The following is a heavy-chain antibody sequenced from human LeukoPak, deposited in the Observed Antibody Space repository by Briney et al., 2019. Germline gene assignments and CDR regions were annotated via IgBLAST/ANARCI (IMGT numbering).Heavy chain of an antibody. V-gene: IGHV3-53*01. CDR2: IYSGGST. Sequence: GGSLRLSCVASGFTVSSYYVSWVRQAPGKWLEWVSVIYSGGSTYYADSVEGRFTVSRDNPKNTLYLEMKSLRADDTAVYYCARDLHPRLTGYFDYWGQGTVVTVSS. CDR1: GFTVSSYY. CDR3: ARDLHPRLTGYFDY. J-gene: IGHJ4*02. D-gene: IGHD3-16*01.